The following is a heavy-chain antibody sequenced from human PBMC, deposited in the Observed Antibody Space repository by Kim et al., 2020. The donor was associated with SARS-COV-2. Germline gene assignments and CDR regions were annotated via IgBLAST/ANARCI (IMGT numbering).Heavy chain of an antibody. V-gene: IGHV3-21*01. D-gene: IGHD3-22*01. CDR2: ISSSSSYI. CDR3: ARDPYYYDSSGEEIYYGMDV. CDR1: GFTFSSYS. J-gene: IGHJ6*02. Sequence: GGSLRLSCAASGFTFSSYSMNWVRQAPGKGLEWVSSISSSSSYIYYADSVKGRFTISRDNAKNSLYLQMNSLRAEDTAVYYCARDPYYYDSSGEEIYYGMDVWGQGTTVTVSS.